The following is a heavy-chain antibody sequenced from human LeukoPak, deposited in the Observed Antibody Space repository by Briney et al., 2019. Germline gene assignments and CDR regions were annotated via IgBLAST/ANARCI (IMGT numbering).Heavy chain of an antibody. CDR1: GYTFTGYY. CDR2: INPNSGGT. J-gene: IGHJ4*01. Sequence: ASVKVSCKASGYTFTGYYIHWVRQAPGQGLEWMGWINPNSGGTNYAQKFQGRVTMTRDTSISTAYMEVSRLRSDDTAMYYCARDLLNIPAGGDIDYWGRGSLVAVSS. D-gene: IGHD6-13*01. V-gene: IGHV1-2*02. CDR3: ARDLLNIPAGGDIDY.